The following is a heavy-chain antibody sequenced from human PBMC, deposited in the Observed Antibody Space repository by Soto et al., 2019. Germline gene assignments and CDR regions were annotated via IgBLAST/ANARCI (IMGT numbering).Heavy chain of an antibody. CDR2: INQDGSKK. CDR1: GFTLSANW. V-gene: IGHV3-7*05. D-gene: IGHD6-13*01. J-gene: IGHJ3*02. Sequence: EVQLEESGGDLVQPGGSLRLSCAASGFTLSANWWTWVGQAPGKGLEGVANINQDGSKKSYLDSVRGRFTISRDNVGNSLYLQMDSLRADDTALYYCARDVSPGSSSLYLDAFDIWGQGTMVTVSS. CDR3: ARDVSPGSSSLYLDAFDI.